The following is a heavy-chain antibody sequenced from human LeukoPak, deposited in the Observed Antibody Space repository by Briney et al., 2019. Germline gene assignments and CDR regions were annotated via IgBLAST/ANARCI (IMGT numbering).Heavy chain of an antibody. V-gene: IGHV1-8*02. J-gene: IGHJ2*01. CDR2: MNPNSGNT. CDR1: GYTFTSYD. D-gene: IGHD2-2*01. CDR3: ATDRYCSSTSCYAIFDL. Sequence: ASVKVSCKASGYTFTSYDINWVRQATGQGLEWMGWMNPNSGNTGYAQKFQGRVTITADTSTDTAYMELSSLRSEDTAVYYCATDRYCSSTSCYAIFDLWGRGTLVTVSS.